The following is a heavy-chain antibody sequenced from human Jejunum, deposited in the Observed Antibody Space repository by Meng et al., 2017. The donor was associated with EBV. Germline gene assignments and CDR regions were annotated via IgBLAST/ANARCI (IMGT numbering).Heavy chain of an antibody. D-gene: IGHD3-3*01. Sequence: GESLKISCAASGFTFSSYSMNWVRQAPGKGLEWVSSISSSSSYIYYADSVKGRFTISRDNAKNSLYLQMNRLRAEDTAVYYCARQSSFWSGQSTYYYGMDVWGQGTTATVSS. CDR3: ARQSSFWSGQSTYYYGMDV. CDR1: GFTFSSYS. J-gene: IGHJ6*02. V-gene: IGHV3-21*01. CDR2: ISSSSSYI.